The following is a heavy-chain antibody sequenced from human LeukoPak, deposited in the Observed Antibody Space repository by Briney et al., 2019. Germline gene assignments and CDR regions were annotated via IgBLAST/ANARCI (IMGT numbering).Heavy chain of an antibody. J-gene: IGHJ3*02. D-gene: IGHD3-22*01. V-gene: IGHV3-23*01. Sequence: GSLRLSCAAPGFTFSSYAMSWVRQAPGKGLEWVSAISGSGGSTYYADSVKGRFTISRDNSKNTLYLQMNSLRAEDTAVYYCAKEPHDSSGYYRDAFDIWGQGTMVTVSS. CDR1: GFTFSSYA. CDR2: ISGSGGST. CDR3: AKEPHDSSGYYRDAFDI.